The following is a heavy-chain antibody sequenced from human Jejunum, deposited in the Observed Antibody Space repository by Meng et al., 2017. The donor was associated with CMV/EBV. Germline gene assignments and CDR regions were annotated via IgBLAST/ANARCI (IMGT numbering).Heavy chain of an antibody. CDR1: GFTFSSYA. V-gene: IGHV3-23*01. CDR2: ISGSGGST. D-gene: IGHD2-21*01. J-gene: IGHJ5*02. Sequence: ASGFTFSSYAMSWVRQAPGKGLEWVSAISGSGGSTYYADSVKGRFTISRDNSKNTLYLQMNSLRAEDTAIYYCAKAESSAWYSSDHWGQGTLVTVSS. CDR3: AKAESSAWYSSDH.